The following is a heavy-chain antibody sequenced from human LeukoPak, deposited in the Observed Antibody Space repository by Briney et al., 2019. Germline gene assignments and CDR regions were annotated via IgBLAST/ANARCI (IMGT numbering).Heavy chain of an antibody. D-gene: IGHD3-10*01. CDR3: AKDYYGSGSYVDY. CDR1: GYTFTDYY. Sequence: ASVKVSCKASGYTFTDYYMHWVRQAPGQGLEWMGWINPDSGGTTYTQKFQGRATMTRDTSISTAYMELSRLTSDDTAVYYCAKDYYGSGSYVDYWGQGTLVTVSS. J-gene: IGHJ4*02. V-gene: IGHV1-2*02. CDR2: INPDSGGT.